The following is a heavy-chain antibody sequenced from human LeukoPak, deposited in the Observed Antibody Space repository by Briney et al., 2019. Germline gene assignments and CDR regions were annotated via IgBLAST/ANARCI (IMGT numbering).Heavy chain of an antibody. J-gene: IGHJ6*03. V-gene: IGHV3-74*01. CDR2: INSDGSTT. Sequence: PGGSLRLSCAASGFTFSSYWMHWVRQAPGKGLVWVSHINSDGSTTTYADSVEGRFTISRDNAKNTLFLQMNSLRAEDTAVYYCARSVYYYYYMDVWGKGTTVTISS. CDR1: GFTFSSYW. CDR3: ARSVYYYYYMDV.